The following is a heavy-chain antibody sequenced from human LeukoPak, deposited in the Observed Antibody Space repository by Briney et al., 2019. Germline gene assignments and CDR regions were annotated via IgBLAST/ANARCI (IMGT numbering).Heavy chain of an antibody. Sequence: PSETLSLTCTVSGGSISSYYWSWIRQPAGKGLEWIGRIYTSGSTNYNPSLKSRVTMSVDTSKNQFSLKLSSVTAADTAVYYCARGKVVPAAILGDYYYYGMDVWGQGTTVTVSS. D-gene: IGHD2-2*02. V-gene: IGHV4-4*07. J-gene: IGHJ6*02. CDR1: GGSISSYY. CDR2: IYTSGST. CDR3: ARGKVVPAAILGDYYYYGMDV.